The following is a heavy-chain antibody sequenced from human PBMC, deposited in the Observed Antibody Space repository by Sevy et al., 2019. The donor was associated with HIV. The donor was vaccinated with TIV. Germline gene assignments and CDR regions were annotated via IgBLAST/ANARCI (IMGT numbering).Heavy chain of an antibody. CDR2: IKQDGSEK. Sequence: GGSLRLSCAASGFTFSSYWMSWVRQAPGKGLEWVANIKQDGSEKYYVDSVKGRFTISRDNAKNSLYLQMNSLGAEDTAVYYCAAYYDFWSGYYTVNAFDIWGQGTMVTVSS. J-gene: IGHJ3*02. D-gene: IGHD3-3*01. V-gene: IGHV3-7*01. CDR3: AAYYDFWSGYYTVNAFDI. CDR1: GFTFSSYW.